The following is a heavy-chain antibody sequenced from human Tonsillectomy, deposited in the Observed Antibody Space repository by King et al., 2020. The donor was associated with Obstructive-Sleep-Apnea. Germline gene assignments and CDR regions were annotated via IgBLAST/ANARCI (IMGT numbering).Heavy chain of an antibody. J-gene: IGHJ2*01. D-gene: IGHD3/OR15-3a*01. CDR3: ARAPFIWTDYDQSWYFDL. Sequence: VQLVESWGGLVQPGGAVRLSCVASGFNGSSNYMSWVLHAPGNGLEWCAVIYIGGSTYLAYSVKGRFTITRDNSKNTPYLQMNSLRADDTAVYYCARAPFIWTDYDQSWYFDLWGRGTLVSVSS. CDR2: IYIGGST. CDR1: GFNGSSNY. V-gene: IGHV3-66*01.